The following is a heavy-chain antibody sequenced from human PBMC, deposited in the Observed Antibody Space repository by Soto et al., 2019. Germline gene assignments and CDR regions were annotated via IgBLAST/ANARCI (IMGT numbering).Heavy chain of an antibody. CDR1: GFTFSSYW. Sequence: PGGSLRLSCAASGFTFSSYWMSWVRQAPGKGLEWVANIKQDGSEKYYVDSVKGRFTISRDNAKNSLYLQMNSLRAEDTAVYYCARASARGYSGYDESYWGQGTLVTVS. V-gene: IGHV3-7*01. CDR3: ARASARGYSGYDESY. CDR2: IKQDGSEK. D-gene: IGHD5-12*01. J-gene: IGHJ4*02.